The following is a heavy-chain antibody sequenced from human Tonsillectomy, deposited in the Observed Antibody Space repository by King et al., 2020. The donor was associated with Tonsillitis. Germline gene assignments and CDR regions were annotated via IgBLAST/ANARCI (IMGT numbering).Heavy chain of an antibody. CDR3: ARVLPTIFGVVNFFYYMDV. V-gene: IGHV4-31*03. D-gene: IGHD3-3*01. CDR2: IYYSGST. Sequence: VQLQESGPGLVKPSQTLSLTCIVSGGSINNGAYYWSWIRQHPGRGLEWIGYIYYSGSTFYNPSLKSRPTLSVDTSKNQFSLKLSSVTDADTAVYYCARVLPTIFGVVNFFYYMDVWGKGTTVTVSS. J-gene: IGHJ6*03. CDR1: GGSINNGAYY.